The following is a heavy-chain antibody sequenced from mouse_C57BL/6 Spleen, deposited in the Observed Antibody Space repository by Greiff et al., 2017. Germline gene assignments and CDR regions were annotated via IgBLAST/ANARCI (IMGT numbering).Heavy chain of an antibody. CDR1: GYTFTSYW. CDR3: ARSTYFDV. Sequence: VQLQQPGAELVMPGASVKLSCKASGYTFTSYWMHWVKQRPGQGLEWIGEIDPADSYTNYNQKFKGKSTLTVDKSSSTAYMQLSSLTSEDSAVYSSARSTYFDVWGTGPTVTFSS. J-gene: IGHJ1*03. CDR2: IDPADSYT. V-gene: IGHV1-69*01.